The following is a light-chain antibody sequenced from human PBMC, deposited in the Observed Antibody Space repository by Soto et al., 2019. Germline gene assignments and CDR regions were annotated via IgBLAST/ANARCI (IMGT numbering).Light chain of an antibody. J-gene: IGKJ1*01. CDR1: QNIDNK. V-gene: IGKV3-15*01. CDR3: QQFYYWWT. CDR2: DAS. Sequence: EIVMTQSPANLYVSPGERSTLSFRSSQNIDNKLVCYQQKPGQFPRLLIYDASTRATGIPARFSGSGSWTEFTLTISSLQSEDFAFYYCQQFYYWWTFGQGTKVHIK.